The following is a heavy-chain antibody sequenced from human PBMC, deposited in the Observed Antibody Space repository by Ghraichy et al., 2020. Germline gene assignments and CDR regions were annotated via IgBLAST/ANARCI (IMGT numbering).Heavy chain of an antibody. CDR2: INYSGTT. D-gene: IGHD2-21*02. J-gene: IGHJ4*02. CDR1: GGSISSYY. V-gene: IGHV4-59*08. CDR3: TRHGPSDEYGSKYDF. Sequence: SETLSLTCTVSGGSISSYYWSWIRQPPGKGLEWIGYINYSGTTHYNPSLRSRVTMSVDTSKNQFSLRLSSVTAADTAVYYCTRHGPSDEYGSKYDFWGQGTLVTVSS.